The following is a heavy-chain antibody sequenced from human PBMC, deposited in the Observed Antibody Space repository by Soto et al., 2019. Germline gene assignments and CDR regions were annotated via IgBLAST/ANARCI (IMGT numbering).Heavy chain of an antibody. CDR1: GYSFPSYW. CDR2: IYPVDSDT. Sequence: GESLKISCKGSGYSFPSYWIGWVRQMPGKGLDCMGIIYPVDSDTTYHPTFQVQVTISADKSIITAYLQWNSLKASDTAMYYCAIQGSGGSHDAFDVWGQGTMVTVSS. V-gene: IGHV5-51*01. D-gene: IGHD2-15*01. CDR3: AIQGSGGSHDAFDV. J-gene: IGHJ3*01.